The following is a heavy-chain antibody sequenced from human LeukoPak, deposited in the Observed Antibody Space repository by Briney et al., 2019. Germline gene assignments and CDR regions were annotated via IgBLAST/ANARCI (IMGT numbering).Heavy chain of an antibody. CDR1: GGSISCYY. V-gene: IGHV4-59*01. CDR3: ARWDGFVDY. CDR2: IYYSGST. Sequence: SQTLSLTCTVSGGSISCYYWSWIQQPPGKGLEWIGYIYYSGSTNYNPSLKSRVTISVDTSKTQFSLKLSSVTAADTAVYYCARWDGFVDYWGQGTLVTVAS. J-gene: IGHJ4*02. D-gene: IGHD3-10*01.